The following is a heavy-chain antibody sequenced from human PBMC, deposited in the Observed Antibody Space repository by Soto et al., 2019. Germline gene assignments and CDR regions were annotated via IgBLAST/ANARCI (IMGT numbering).Heavy chain of an antibody. CDR1: GYTFTSYA. J-gene: IGHJ4*02. CDR2: INAGNGNT. D-gene: IGHD1-26*01. Sequence: ASVKVSCKASGYTFTSYAMHWVRQAPGQRLEWMGWINAGNGNTKYSQKFQGRVTITRDTSASTAYMELSSLRSEDTAVYYCARDFFIVGATNSKPFDYWGQGTLGT. V-gene: IGHV1-3*01. CDR3: ARDFFIVGATNSKPFDY.